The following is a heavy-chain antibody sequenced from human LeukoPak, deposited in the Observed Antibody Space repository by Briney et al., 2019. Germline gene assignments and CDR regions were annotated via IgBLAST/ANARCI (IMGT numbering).Heavy chain of an antibody. J-gene: IGHJ4*02. CDR3: ARDLSATARAYDY. CDR1: VFILSDYN. D-gene: IGHD1-26*01. V-gene: IGHV3-21*01. CDR2: ISISGTYI. Sequence: PVRSLRLSCAASVFILSDYNMNWVRQAPRKGLEWVSFISISGTYITYADSVKGRFTISRDNAKNSLYLQMNSLRAEDTAVYYCARDLSATARAYDYWGQGTLVTVSS.